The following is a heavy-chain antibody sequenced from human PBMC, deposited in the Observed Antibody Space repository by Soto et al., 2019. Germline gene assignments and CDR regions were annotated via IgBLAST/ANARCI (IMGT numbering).Heavy chain of an antibody. CDR2: ISAYNGNT. J-gene: IGHJ6*02. CDR1: RFGKTCKS. D-gene: IGHD1-26*01. Sequence: SAKPTSEASRFGKTCKSMRALQQSNKQGFEWMGWISAYNGNTNYAQKLQGRVTMTTDTSTSTAYMELRSLRSDDTAVYYCARDTELGGSYYAYGMDVWGQGTTVTVSS. CDR3: ARDTELGGSYYAYGMDV. V-gene: IGHV1-18*01.